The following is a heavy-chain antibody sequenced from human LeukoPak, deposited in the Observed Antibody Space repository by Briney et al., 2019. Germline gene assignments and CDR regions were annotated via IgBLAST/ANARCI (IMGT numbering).Heavy chain of an antibody. CDR1: GFTFSTYA. D-gene: IGHD5-18*01. CDR3: AKERGSYGYNFPDY. V-gene: IGHV3-23*01. CDR2: ISGSGGSS. Sequence: GGSLRLSCAASGFTFSTYAMSWVRQAPGKGLEWVSAISGSGGSSYYADSVKGQLTISRDNSKNTLYLQMNSLRAEDTAVYYCAKERGSYGYNFPDYWGQGTLVTVSS. J-gene: IGHJ4*02.